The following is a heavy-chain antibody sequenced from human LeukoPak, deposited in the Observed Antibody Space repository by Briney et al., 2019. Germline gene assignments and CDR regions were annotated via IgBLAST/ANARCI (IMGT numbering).Heavy chain of an antibody. CDR2: INPNSGGT. CDR3: ARDGGWYFPHYYFDY. CDR1: GYTFTGYY. V-gene: IGHV1-2*02. Sequence: GASVKVSCKASGYTFTGYYMHWVRQAPGQGLEWMGWINPNSGGTNYAQKFQGRVTMTRDTSISTAYMELSRLRSDDTAVYYCARDGGWYFPHYYFDYWGQGTLVTVSS. D-gene: IGHD6-19*01. J-gene: IGHJ4*02.